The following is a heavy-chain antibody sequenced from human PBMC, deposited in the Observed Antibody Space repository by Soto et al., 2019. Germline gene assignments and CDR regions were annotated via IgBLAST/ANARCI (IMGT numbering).Heavy chain of an antibody. CDR3: ARGKHYYDSSGYYYRGYFHH. CDR1: GYTFTSYA. D-gene: IGHD3-22*01. CDR2: INAGNGNT. Sequence: ASVKVSCKASGYTFTSYAMHWVRQAPGQRLEWMGWINAGNGNTKYSQKFQGRVTITRDTSASTAYMELSSLRSEDTAVYYCARGKHYYDSSGYYYRGYFHHWGQGTLVTGSS. V-gene: IGHV1-3*01. J-gene: IGHJ1*01.